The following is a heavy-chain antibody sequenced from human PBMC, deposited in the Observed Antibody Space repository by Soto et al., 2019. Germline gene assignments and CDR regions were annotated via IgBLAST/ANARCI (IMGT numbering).Heavy chain of an antibody. CDR3: ARVGLLLWFGELLFPVGSGGPSSGMDV. CDR1: GFTFSSYA. CDR2: ISYDGSNK. Sequence: GGSLRLSCAASGFTFSSYAMHWVRQAPGKGLEWVAVISYDGSNKYYADSVKGRFTISRDNSKNTLYLQMNSLRAEDTAVYYCARVGLLLWFGELLFPVGSGGPSSGMDVWGQGTTVTVSS. J-gene: IGHJ6*02. D-gene: IGHD3-10*01. V-gene: IGHV3-30-3*01.